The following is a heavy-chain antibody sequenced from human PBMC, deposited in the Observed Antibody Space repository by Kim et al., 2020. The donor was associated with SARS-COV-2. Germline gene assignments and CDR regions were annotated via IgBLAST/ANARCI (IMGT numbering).Heavy chain of an antibody. D-gene: IGHD3-10*01. CDR3: AKARDYGSGSLEY. V-gene: IGHV3-9*01. Sequence: AAHVKGRFPITRDNAKNSLYLQMNSLRAEDTALYYCAKARDYGSGSLEYWGQGTLVTVSS. J-gene: IGHJ4*02.